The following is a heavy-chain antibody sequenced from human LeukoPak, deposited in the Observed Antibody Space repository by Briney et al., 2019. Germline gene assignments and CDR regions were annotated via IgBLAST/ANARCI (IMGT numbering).Heavy chain of an antibody. J-gene: IGHJ4*02. V-gene: IGHV3-74*01. CDR2: TNVEGTTS. D-gene: IGHD3-22*01. CDR3: ARSDYYDSRGYYYGY. CDR1: GFSFSNYW. Sequence: GGSLRLSCAASGFSFSNYWMHWVRQAPGEGLVWISRTNVEGTTSTYADSVKGRFTISRDNAKNTLYLQMNSLRAEDTAVYYCARSDYYDSRGYYYGYWGQGTLVTVSS.